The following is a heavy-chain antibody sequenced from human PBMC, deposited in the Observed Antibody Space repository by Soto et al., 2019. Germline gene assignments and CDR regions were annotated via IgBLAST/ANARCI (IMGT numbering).Heavy chain of an antibody. V-gene: IGHV4-31*03. Sequence: TSETLSLTCTVSGGSISSGGYYWSWIRQHPGKGLEWIGYIYYSGSTYYNPSLKSRVTISVDTSKNQFSLKLSSVTAADTAVYYCARGGHSYGWVLGYNWFDPWGQGTLVTVSS. J-gene: IGHJ5*02. CDR2: IYYSGST. D-gene: IGHD5-18*01. CDR3: ARGGHSYGWVLGYNWFDP. CDR1: GGSISSGGYY.